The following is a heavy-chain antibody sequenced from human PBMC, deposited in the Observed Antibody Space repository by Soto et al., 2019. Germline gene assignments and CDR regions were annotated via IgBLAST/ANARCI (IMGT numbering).Heavy chain of an antibody. D-gene: IGHD3-16*01. CDR2: IWYDGSNK. J-gene: IGHJ4*02. CDR3: ARDGPYDYIWGSDPGTFQIDY. Sequence: GGSLRLSCAASGFTFSSYGMHWVRQAPGKGLEWVAVIWYDGSNKYYADSVKGRFTISRDNSKNTLYLQMNSLRAEDTAVYYCARDGPYDYIWGSDPGTFQIDYWGQGTLVTVSS. V-gene: IGHV3-33*01. CDR1: GFTFSSYG.